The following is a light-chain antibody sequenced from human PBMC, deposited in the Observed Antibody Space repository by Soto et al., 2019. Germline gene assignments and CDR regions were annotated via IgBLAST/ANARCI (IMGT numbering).Light chain of an antibody. CDR3: QQYGSSYT. CDR1: QSVNNNY. CDR2: GAS. J-gene: IGKJ3*01. Sequence: EIVLTQSPGTLSLSPGERATLSCRASQSVNNNYLAWYQQKPGQPPRLLIYGASSRAIGIPDRFSGGGSGTYFTLTISRLEPEDFAVYYCQQYGSSYTFGPGKKVDIK. V-gene: IGKV3-20*01.